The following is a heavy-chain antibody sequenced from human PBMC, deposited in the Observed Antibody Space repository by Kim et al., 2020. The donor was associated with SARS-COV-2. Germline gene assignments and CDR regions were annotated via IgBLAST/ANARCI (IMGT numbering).Heavy chain of an antibody. CDR1: GFPFTTYT. CDR3: AKELRVTTETTVGYFFYS. J-gene: IGHJ5*02. D-gene: IGHD4-17*01. CDR2: ISGSGRST. V-gene: IGHV3-23*01. Sequence: GGSLRLSCVASGFPFTTYTMNWVRQAPGKGLEWVSGISGSGRSTYYADSVKGRFTVSRDNSKNTLYLQMNSLRAEDTAVYYCAKELRVTTETTVGYFFYSWGQGTLVSVSS.